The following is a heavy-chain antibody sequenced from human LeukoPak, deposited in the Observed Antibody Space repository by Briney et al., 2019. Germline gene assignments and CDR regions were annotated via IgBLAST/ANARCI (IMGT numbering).Heavy chain of an antibody. Sequence: SETLSLTCTVSGGSISSGYYYWSWIRQPPGKGLEWIGYIYYSGSTYYNPSLKSRVTISVDTSKNQFSLKLSSVTAADTAVYYCARDSSGYYYGMDVWGQGTTVTVSS. CDR1: GGSISSGYYY. V-gene: IGHV4-30-4*01. J-gene: IGHJ6*02. CDR3: ARDSSGYYYGMDV. D-gene: IGHD3-22*01. CDR2: IYYSGST.